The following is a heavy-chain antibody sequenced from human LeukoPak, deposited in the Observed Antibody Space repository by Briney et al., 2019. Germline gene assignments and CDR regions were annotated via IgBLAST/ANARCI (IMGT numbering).Heavy chain of an antibody. V-gene: IGHV3-66*01. CDR2: IYSGGST. D-gene: IGHD6-13*01. Sequence: GGSLRLSCAASGFTVSSNYMSWVRQAPGKGLEWVSVIYSGGSTYYADSVKGRFTISRDNSKNTLYLQMNSLRAEDTAVYYCARDSGYSSSWAFDYWGQGTLVTVSS. CDR1: GFTVSSNY. J-gene: IGHJ4*02. CDR3: ARDSGYSSSWAFDY.